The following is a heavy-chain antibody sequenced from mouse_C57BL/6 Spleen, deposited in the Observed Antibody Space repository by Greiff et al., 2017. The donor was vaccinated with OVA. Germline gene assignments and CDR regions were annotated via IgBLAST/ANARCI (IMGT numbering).Heavy chain of an antibody. J-gene: IGHJ3*01. V-gene: IGHV5-9-1*02. Sequence: EVKLVESGEGLVKPGGSLKLSCAASGFTFSSYAMSWVRQTPEKRLEWVAYISSGGDYIYYADTVKGRFTISRDNARNTLYLQMSSLKSEDTAMYYCTRNGAGGFADWGKGTLVTVSA. CDR2: ISSGGDYI. CDR1: GFTFSSYA. CDR3: TRNGAGGFAD.